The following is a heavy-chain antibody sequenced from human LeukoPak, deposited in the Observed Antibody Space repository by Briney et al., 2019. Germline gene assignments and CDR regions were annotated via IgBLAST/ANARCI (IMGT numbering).Heavy chain of an antibody. Sequence: SETLSLTCTVSGGSISSHYWSWIRQPPGKGLEWIGYIYYSGSTNYNPSLKSRVTISVDTSKNQFSLKLSSVTAADTAVYYCARVRLGSNWFDPWGQGTLVTVSS. J-gene: IGHJ5*02. CDR3: ARVRLGSNWFDP. V-gene: IGHV4-59*11. D-gene: IGHD7-27*01. CDR2: IYYSGST. CDR1: GGSISSHY.